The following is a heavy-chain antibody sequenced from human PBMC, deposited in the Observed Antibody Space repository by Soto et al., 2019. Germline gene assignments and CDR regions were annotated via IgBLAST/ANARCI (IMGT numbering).Heavy chain of an antibody. CDR1: GFTFSDHY. Sequence: PGGSLRLSCAASGFTFSDHYMDWVRQAPGKGLEWVGRTRNKANSYTTEYAASVKGRFTISRDDSKNSLYLQMNSLKTEDTAVYYCARVSIRITIFRVVPDAFDIWDQGTMVTGS. CDR3: ARVSIRITIFRVVPDAFDI. CDR2: TRNKANSYTT. D-gene: IGHD3-3*01. V-gene: IGHV3-72*01. J-gene: IGHJ3*02.